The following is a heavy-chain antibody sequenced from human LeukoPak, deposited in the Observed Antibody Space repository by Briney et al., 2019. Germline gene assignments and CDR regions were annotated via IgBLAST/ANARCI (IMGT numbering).Heavy chain of an antibody. CDR1: GFXFSSCA. V-gene: IGHV3-23*01. CDR3: AKGTYSSSPRDY. CDR2: ISGSGGST. Sequence: GGSLRLSCGASGFXFSSCAMSWVRQAPGKGLEWVSAISGSGGSTYYADSVKGRFTISRDNSKNTLFLQMNSLRAEDTAVYYCAKGTYSSSPRDYWGQGTLVTVSS. J-gene: IGHJ4*02. D-gene: IGHD6-6*01.